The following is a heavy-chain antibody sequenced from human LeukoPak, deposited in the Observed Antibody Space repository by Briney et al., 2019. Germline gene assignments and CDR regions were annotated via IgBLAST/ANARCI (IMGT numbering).Heavy chain of an antibody. CDR1: GYSCTSYG. J-gene: IGHJ4*02. Sequence: ASVKVSCKASGYSCTSYGLNWVRQAPGQGLEWMGWININTGNPTYAQGFTGRFVFSLDTSVSTAYLQISSLKAEDTAVYYCARGSIGLMTTMTDWGQGTLVTVSS. V-gene: IGHV7-4-1*02. CDR2: ININTGNP. D-gene: IGHD4-17*01. CDR3: ARGSIGLMTTMTD.